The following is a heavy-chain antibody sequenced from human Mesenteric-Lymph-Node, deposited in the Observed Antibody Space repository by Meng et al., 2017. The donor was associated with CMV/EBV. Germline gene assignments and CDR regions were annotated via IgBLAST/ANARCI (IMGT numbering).Heavy chain of an antibody. CDR3: AGGIAAAGSRWFDP. V-gene: IGHV1-69*02. CDR2: IIAIHGKA. D-gene: IGHD6-13*01. CDR1: GGTFSSYT. J-gene: IGHJ5*02. Sequence: VQLVQSGAEVKRPGSSVKVPCKASGGTFSSYTISWVRQAPGQGLEWMGRIIAIHGKAKYAQKFQGRVTITADKSTSTAYMELSSLRSEDTAVYYCAGGIAAAGSRWFDPWGQGTLVTVSS.